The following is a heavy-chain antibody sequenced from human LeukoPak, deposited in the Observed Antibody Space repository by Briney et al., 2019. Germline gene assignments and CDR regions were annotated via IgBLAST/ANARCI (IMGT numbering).Heavy chain of an antibody. CDR3: ARTRKDFFDY. CDR1: GGSLGSYY. CDR2: IYYSGSP. J-gene: IGHJ4*02. V-gene: IGHV4-59*12. Sequence: PSETLSLTCTVSGGSLGSYYWSWIRQPPGKGLEWIAYIYYSGSPNYNPSLSSRVTISVDTSKNQFSLKLSSATAADTAVYYCARTRKDFFDYWGQGALVTVSS.